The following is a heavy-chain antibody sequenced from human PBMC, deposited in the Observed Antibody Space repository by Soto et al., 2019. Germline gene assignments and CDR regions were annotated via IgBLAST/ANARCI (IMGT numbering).Heavy chain of an antibody. D-gene: IGHD6-13*01. Sequence: QVQLVQSGAEVKKPGASVKVSCKASGYTFTNYYIHWVRQAPGQGLEWMGIINPTSGSTNYAQKFQGRVTLTYEKSKTTVYMELSGLRSEDTAVLYCARDLAAGDHWGQGTLVTVS. CDR3: ARDLAAGDH. CDR2: INPTSGST. CDR1: GYTFTNYY. J-gene: IGHJ4*02. V-gene: IGHV1-46*01.